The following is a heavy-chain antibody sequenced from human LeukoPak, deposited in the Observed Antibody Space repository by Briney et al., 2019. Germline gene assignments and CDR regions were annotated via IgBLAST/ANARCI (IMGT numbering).Heavy chain of an antibody. CDR2: VRHDGGET. J-gene: IGHJ4*02. Sequence: PGGSPRLSCAASGFTFNSYWMSWVRQAPGKGLEWLASVRHDGGETYYEDSVKGRFTISRDNAKNSLYLQMNSLRAEDTAVYYCARHVIAARVFDYWGQGTLVTVSS. V-gene: IGHV3-7*02. D-gene: IGHD2-15*01. CDR1: GFTFNSYW. CDR3: ARHVIAARVFDY.